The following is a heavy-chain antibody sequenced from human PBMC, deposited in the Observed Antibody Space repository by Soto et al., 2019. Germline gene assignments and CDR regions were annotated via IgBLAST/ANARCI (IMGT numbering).Heavy chain of an antibody. V-gene: IGHV3-23*04. Sequence: EVKLVESGGGLVQPGGSLRLSCAASGFTFSGYAMSWVRQAPGKGLEWVSGLSGSGGTLYADSVKGRFTISRDNSKNTLYLQMNSLRAEDAATYYCAKEKDYDYVWGSSRYTSDYWGQGTLVTVSS. J-gene: IGHJ4*02. CDR1: GFTFSGYA. CDR3: AKEKDYDYVWGSSRYTSDY. CDR2: LSGSGGT. D-gene: IGHD3-16*02.